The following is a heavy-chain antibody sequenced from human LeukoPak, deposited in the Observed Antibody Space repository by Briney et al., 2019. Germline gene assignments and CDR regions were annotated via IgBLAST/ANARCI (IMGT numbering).Heavy chain of an antibody. CDR1: GFTFSSYW. V-gene: IGHV3-7*01. Sequence: GGSLRLSCAASGFTFSSYWMSWVRQAPGKGLEWVANIKQDGSEKYYVDSVKGRFTISRDNAKNSLYLQMNSLRAEDTAVYYCARFYYDFWSGYYNVYFDYWGQGTLVTVSS. D-gene: IGHD3-3*01. J-gene: IGHJ4*02. CDR3: ARFYYDFWSGYYNVYFDY. CDR2: IKQDGSEK.